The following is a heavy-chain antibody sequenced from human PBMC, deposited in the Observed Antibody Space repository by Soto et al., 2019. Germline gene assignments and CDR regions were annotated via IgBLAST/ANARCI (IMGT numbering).Heavy chain of an antibody. Sequence: GGSLRLSCAASGFTFSSYAMSWVRQAPGKGLEWVSAISGSGGSTYYADSVKGRFTISRDNSKNTLYLQMNSLRAEDTAVYYCVQYYYDSSGYYYRPKYFQHWGQGTLVTVSS. CDR3: VQYYYDSSGYYYRPKYFQH. CDR1: GFTFSSYA. J-gene: IGHJ1*01. D-gene: IGHD3-22*01. V-gene: IGHV3-23*01. CDR2: ISGSGGST.